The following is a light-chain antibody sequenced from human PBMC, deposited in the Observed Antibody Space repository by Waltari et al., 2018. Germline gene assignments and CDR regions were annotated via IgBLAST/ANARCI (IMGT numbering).Light chain of an antibody. V-gene: IGLV2-23*02. CDR3: CSFTNSRNFDV. CDR1: SGDVGSHDL. CDR2: EIN. Sequence: QSALTQPASVSGSPGQSITISCTGTSGDVGSHDLVSWYQQHPGKAPKLIIYEINKRPSGVSNRFSGSKSGKTASLTISGLQAEDEADYYCCSFTNSRNFDVFGTGTKDTVL. J-gene: IGLJ1*01.